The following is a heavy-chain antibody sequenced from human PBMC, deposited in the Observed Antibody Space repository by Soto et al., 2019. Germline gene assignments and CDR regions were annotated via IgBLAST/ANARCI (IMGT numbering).Heavy chain of an antibody. J-gene: IGHJ4*02. V-gene: IGHV3-30*18. CDR1: GFTFSSYG. CDR2: ISYDGSNK. Sequence: GGSLRLSCAASGFTFSSYGMHWVRQAPGKGLEWVAVISYDGSNKYYADSVKGRFTISRDNSKNTLYLQMNSLRAEDTAVYYCAKDAPGYYDILTGYYFDYWGQGTLVTVSS. CDR3: AKDAPGYYDILTGYYFDY. D-gene: IGHD3-9*01.